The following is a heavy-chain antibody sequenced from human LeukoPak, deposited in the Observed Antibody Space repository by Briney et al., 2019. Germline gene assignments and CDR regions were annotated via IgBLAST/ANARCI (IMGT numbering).Heavy chain of an antibody. CDR3: AMGDYFDY. J-gene: IGHJ4*02. CDR2: INQYESEK. CDR1: GFTFSSNW. Sequence: SGGSLRLSCAASGFTFSSNWMSWVRQAPGKGLEWVANINQYESEKYYVDSVKGRFTISRDNAKNSLYLQMNSLRVEDTAMYYCAMGDYFDYWGQGTLVTVSP. V-gene: IGHV3-7*01.